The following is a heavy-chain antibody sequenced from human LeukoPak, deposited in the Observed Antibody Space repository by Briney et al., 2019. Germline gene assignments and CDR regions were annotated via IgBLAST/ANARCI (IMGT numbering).Heavy chain of an antibody. D-gene: IGHD4-17*01. CDR1: GFTFSEYY. J-gene: IGHJ4*02. CDR3: ARWSSTLIRHLDY. V-gene: IGHV3-23*01. Sequence: GGSMRLPCAASGFTFSEYYTAGVSDAPGKGMQFVAINSARGVPATYNTDSVTGRLTISRDNSKNTLYLQMNSLGAEYTARYYCARWSSTLIRHLDYWGQGTPVTVSS. CDR2: NSARGVPAT.